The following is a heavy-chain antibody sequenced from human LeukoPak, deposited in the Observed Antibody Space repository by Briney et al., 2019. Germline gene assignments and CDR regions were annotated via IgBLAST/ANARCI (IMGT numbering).Heavy chain of an antibody. CDR2: ISYDGSNK. V-gene: IGHV3-30-3*01. CDR1: GFTFSSYA. CDR3: ARDKGYSYGLFDY. D-gene: IGHD5-18*01. Sequence: GGSLRLSCAASGFTFSSYAMHWVRQAPGRGLEWVAVISYDGSNKYYADSVKGRFTISRDNSKNTLYLQMNSLRAEDTAVYYCARDKGYSYGLFDYWGQGTLVTVSS. J-gene: IGHJ4*02.